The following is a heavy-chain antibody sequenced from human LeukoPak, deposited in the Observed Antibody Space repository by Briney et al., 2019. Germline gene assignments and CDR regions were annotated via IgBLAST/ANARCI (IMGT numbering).Heavy chain of an antibody. J-gene: IGHJ3*01. V-gene: IGHV4-59*12. CDR3: ARDLVIAVAGF. CDR2: IYYSGST. D-gene: IGHD6-19*01. Sequence: PSETLSLTCTVSGGSISSYYWSWIRQPPGEGLEWIGYIYYSGSTNYNPSLKSRVTISVDTSKNQFSLKLSSVTAADTAVYYCARDLVIAVAGFWGQGTMVTVSS. CDR1: GGSISSYY.